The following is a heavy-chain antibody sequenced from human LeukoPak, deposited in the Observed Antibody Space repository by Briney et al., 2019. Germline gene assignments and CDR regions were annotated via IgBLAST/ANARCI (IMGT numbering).Heavy chain of an antibody. CDR1: GFTFSYYA. J-gene: IGHJ4*02. D-gene: IGHD6-19*01. V-gene: IGHV3-23*01. Sequence: GRSLRLSCAASGFTFSYYAMHWVRQAPGKGLEWVSAINDRGGSTYYADSVKGRFTISRDNSKNTLSLQMNSLRAEDTAVYYCTKAVAGRFDYWGQGTLVTVSS. CDR2: INDRGGST. CDR3: TKAVAGRFDY.